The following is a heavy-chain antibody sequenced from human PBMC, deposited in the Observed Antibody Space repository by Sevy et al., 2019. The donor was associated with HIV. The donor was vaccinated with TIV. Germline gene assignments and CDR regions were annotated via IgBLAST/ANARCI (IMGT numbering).Heavy chain of an antibody. Sequence: GSLRLSCAASGVSLTTSDMHWVRQAPGKGLEGVAYVRNDGSNKYYADSVRDRFTISRESPKNTLYLQMNSLRDEDTAIYYCARGRKTTEEWLEELDYYYGLDVWGQGTTVTVSS. D-gene: IGHD2-8*01. J-gene: IGHJ6*02. CDR2: VRNDGSNK. CDR1: GVSLTTSD. V-gene: IGHV3-30*02. CDR3: ARGRKTTEEWLEELDYYYGLDV.